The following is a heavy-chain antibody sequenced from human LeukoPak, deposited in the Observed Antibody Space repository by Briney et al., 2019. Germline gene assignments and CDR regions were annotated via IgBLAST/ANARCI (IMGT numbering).Heavy chain of an antibody. D-gene: IGHD7-27*01. CDR2: IYYSGST. V-gene: IGHV4-39*01. J-gene: IGHJ6*02. CDR1: GGSISSSSYY. Sequence: SETLSLTCTVSGGSISSSSYYWGWIRQPPGKGLEWIGSIYYSGSTYYNPSLKSRVTISVDTSKNQFSLKLSSVTAADTAVYYCARHNWGSRGMDVWGQGTTVTVSS. CDR3: ARHNWGSRGMDV.